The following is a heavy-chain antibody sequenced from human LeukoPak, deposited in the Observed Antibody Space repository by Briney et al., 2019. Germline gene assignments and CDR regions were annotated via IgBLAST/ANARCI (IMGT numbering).Heavy chain of an antibody. CDR2: IYYSGST. CDR1: GGSISSYY. CDR3: ASLARLWFGESSAGALDY. Sequence: SETLSLTCTVSGGSISSYYWGWIRQPPGKGLEWIGSIYYSGSTYYNPSLKSRVTISVDTSKNQFSLKLSSVTAADTAVYYCASLARLWFGESSAGALDYWGQGTLVTVSS. D-gene: IGHD3-10*01. V-gene: IGHV4-39*01. J-gene: IGHJ4*02.